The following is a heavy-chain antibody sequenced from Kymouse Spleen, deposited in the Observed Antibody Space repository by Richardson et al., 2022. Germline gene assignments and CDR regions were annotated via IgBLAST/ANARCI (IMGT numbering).Heavy chain of an antibody. V-gene: IGHV3-73*02. CDR3: TTVYSSSWYPFDY. CDR2: IRSKANSYAT. Sequence: EVQLVESGGGLVQPGGSLKLSCAASGFTFSGSAMHWVRQASGKGLEWVGRIRSKANSYATAYAASVKGRFTISRDDSKNTAYLQMNSLKTEDTAVYYCTTVYSSSWYPFDYWGQGTLVTVSS. CDR1: GFTFSGSA. D-gene: IGHD6-13*01. J-gene: IGHJ4*02.